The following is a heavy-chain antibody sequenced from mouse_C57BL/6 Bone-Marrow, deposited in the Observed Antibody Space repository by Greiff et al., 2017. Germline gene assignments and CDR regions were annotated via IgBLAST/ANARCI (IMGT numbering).Heavy chain of an antibody. Sequence: EVQRVESVAELVRPGASVKLSCTASGFNIKNTYMHWVKQRPEQGLEWIGRIDPANGNTKYAPKFQGKATITADTSSNTAYLQLSSLTSEDTAIYYCAPSYYGKRGVYAMDYWGQGTSVTVSS. V-gene: IGHV14-3*01. J-gene: IGHJ4*01. CDR3: APSYYGKRGVYAMDY. CDR2: IDPANGNT. CDR1: GFNIKNTY. D-gene: IGHD2-10*01.